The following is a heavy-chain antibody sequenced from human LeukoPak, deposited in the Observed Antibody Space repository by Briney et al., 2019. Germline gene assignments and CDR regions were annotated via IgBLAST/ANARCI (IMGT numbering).Heavy chain of an antibody. CDR2: IYDSGYS. CDR3: AGSSGYYRGIDY. CDR1: GGSIRGHF. D-gene: IGHD3-22*01. J-gene: IGHJ4*02. Sequence: PSETLSLTCTVSGGSIRGHFWSWIRQTPGKGVEWLGFIYDSGYSSYNPSLKNRVAMSVDTPNNQFSLKLSSVTAADTAVYYCAGSSGYYRGIDYWGQGTLVTVSS. V-gene: IGHV4-59*11.